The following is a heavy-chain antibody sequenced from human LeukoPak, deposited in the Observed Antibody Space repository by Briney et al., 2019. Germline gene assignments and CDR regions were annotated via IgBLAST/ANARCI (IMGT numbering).Heavy chain of an antibody. CDR2: IYSADST. CDR3: ATVEYYDSSGSCYFQH. Sequence: PGGSLRLPCAASGFTVSSNYMSWVRQAPGKGLELVSVIYSADSTYYADSVKGQFTISRDNSKNTLYLQMNSLRAEDTAVYYCATVEYYDSSGSCYFQHWGQGTLLTVSS. D-gene: IGHD3-22*01. V-gene: IGHV3-53*01. J-gene: IGHJ1*01. CDR1: GFTVSSNY.